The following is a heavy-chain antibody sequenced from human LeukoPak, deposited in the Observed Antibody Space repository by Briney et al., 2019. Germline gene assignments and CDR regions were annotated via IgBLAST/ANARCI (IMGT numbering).Heavy chain of an antibody. CDR3: ARDRTDYYGSGSYYKPLGY. Sequence: ASVKVSCKASGGTFSSYTISWVRQAPGQGLEWMGRIIPILGIANYAQKFQGRVTMTRDTSTSTVYMELSSLRSEDTAVYYCARDRTDYYGSGSYYKPLGYWGQGTLVTVSS. CDR1: GGTFSSYT. CDR2: IIPILGIA. J-gene: IGHJ4*02. V-gene: IGHV1-69*04. D-gene: IGHD3-10*01.